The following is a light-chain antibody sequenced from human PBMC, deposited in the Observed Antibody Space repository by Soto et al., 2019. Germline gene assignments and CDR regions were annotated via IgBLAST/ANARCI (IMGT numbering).Light chain of an antibody. CDR1: QSVSNK. Sequence: EIVMTQSPATLSVSPGERVTLSCRASQSVSNKLAWYQQKPGQAPRLLIYDASGRAGSVPARLSGSGSGTEFTVTISSLQSEDFAVYFCQQYDDWPPTSGQGTKVEIK. CDR2: DAS. J-gene: IGKJ1*01. CDR3: QQYDDWPPT. V-gene: IGKV3-15*01.